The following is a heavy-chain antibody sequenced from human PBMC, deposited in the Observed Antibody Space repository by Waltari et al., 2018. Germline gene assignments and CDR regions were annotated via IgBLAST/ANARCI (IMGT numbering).Heavy chain of an antibody. D-gene: IGHD6-6*01. CDR2: IIPIFGTA. J-gene: IGHJ6*03. CDR3: ARAEYSSSNYYYYYYMDV. Sequence: QVQLVQSGAEVKKPGSSVKVSCKASGGTFSSYAISWVRQAPCQGLEWMGGIIPIFGTANYAQKFQGRVTITADKSTSTAYMELSSLRSEDTAVYYCARAEYSSSNYYYYYYMDVWGKGTTVTVSS. CDR1: GGTFSSYA. V-gene: IGHV1-69*14.